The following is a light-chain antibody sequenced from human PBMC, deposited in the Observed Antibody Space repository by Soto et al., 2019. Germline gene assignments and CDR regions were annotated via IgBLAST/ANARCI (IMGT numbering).Light chain of an antibody. CDR1: QSISNS. V-gene: IGKV1-39*01. CDR3: QQTHSTSLT. CDR2: TIS. Sequence: DIQMTQSPSSLPAFVGDRITITCRASQSISNSLNWYQQKPGKAPRLLISTISSLQSGVPSRFTGSGSGTDFTLTISSLQPEDFATYYCQQTHSTSLTFGGGTKVEV. J-gene: IGKJ4*01.